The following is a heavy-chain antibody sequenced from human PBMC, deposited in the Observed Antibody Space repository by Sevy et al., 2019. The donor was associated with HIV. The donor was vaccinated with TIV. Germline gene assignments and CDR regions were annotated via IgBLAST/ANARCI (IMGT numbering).Heavy chain of an antibody. D-gene: IGHD3-10*01. CDR2: ISGSGGST. Sequence: GGSLRLSCAASGFTFSSYAMSWVRQAPGKGLEWVSAISGSGGSTYYGDSVKGRFTISRDNPKNTLYLQMNSLRAEDTDVYYCATGIPDNYYYYDMDVWGKGTTVTVSS. V-gene: IGHV3-23*01. J-gene: IGHJ6*03. CDR1: GFTFSSYA. CDR3: ATGIPDNYYYYDMDV.